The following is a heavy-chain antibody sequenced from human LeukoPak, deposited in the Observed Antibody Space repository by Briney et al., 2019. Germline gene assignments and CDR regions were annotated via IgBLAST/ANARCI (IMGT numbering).Heavy chain of an antibody. J-gene: IGHJ4*02. V-gene: IGHV1-18*01. CDR1: GYTFTTYG. CDR2: ISPDNGNT. CDR3: ARLMGYSDYPFDY. D-gene: IGHD4-11*01. Sequence: ASVKVSYKASGYTFTTYGISWVRQAPGQGLEWMGWISPDNGNTIYAQKVQGRVTMTTDTSTSTAYMELGGLRSDDTALYYCARLMGYSDYPFDYWGQGTLVTVSS.